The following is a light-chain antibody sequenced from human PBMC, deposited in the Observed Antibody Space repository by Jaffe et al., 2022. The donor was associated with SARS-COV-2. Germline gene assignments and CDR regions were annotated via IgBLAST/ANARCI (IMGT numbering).Light chain of an antibody. CDR2: KVT. J-gene: IGLJ2*01. CDR3: SSLANNIRI. Sequence: QSALTQPASVSGSPGQSIAISCTGTSSDVGSYDLVSWYQQLPGKAPKLMVYKVTNRPSGVPDRFSGSKSGNTASLTISGLQAEDEAVYFCSSLANNIRIFGGGTKLTVL. CDR1: SSDVGSYDL. V-gene: IGLV2-14*02.